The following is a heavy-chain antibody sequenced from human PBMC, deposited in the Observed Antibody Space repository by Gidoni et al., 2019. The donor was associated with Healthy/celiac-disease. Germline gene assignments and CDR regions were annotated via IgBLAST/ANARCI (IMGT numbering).Heavy chain of an antibody. CDR1: GFTFSSYA. Sequence: GESGGGVVQPVRSLRLSCAASGFTFSSYAMHWVRQDPGKGLEWVAVISYDGSNKYYADSVKGRFTISRDNSKNTLYLQMNSLRAEDTAVYYCAREAGHIVVVTGYFDYWGQGTLVTVSS. D-gene: IGHD2-21*02. V-gene: IGHV3-30-3*01. J-gene: IGHJ4*02. CDR2: ISYDGSNK. CDR3: AREAGHIVVVTGYFDY.